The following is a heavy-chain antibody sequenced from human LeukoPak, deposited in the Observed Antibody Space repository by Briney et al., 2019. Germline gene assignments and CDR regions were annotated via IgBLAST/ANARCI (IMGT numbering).Heavy chain of an antibody. D-gene: IGHD5-18*01. CDR2: ISSSSSYI. CDR3: ARGENNYGYYYFAY. V-gene: IGHV3-21*01. J-gene: IGHJ4*02. Sequence: PGGSLRLSCAASGFTFSSYSMNWVRQAPGKGLEWVSSISSSSSYIYYADSVKGRFTISRDNAKNSLYLQMNSLRAEDTAVYYCARGENNYGYYYFAYWGQGTLVTVSS. CDR1: GFTFSSYS.